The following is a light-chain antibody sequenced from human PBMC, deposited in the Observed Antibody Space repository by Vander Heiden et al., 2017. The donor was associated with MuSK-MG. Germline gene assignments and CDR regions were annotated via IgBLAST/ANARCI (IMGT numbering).Light chain of an antibody. Sequence: SALTQPRSVSGSPGQSVTISCTGRSGDVGCYNNVAWYQQQPGKAPKVVIYDVTKRPAGVPNRFSGSKSGNTASLTIAGLQAEDEADYYCGSYASRYSLEIFGTGTKVTVL. V-gene: IGLV2-11*01. CDR2: DVT. CDR3: GSYASRYSLEI. J-gene: IGLJ1*01. CDR1: SGDVGCYNN.